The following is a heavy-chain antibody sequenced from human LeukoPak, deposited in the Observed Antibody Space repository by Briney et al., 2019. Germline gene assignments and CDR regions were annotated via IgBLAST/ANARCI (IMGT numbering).Heavy chain of an antibody. CDR1: GGSFSGYY. V-gene: IGHV4-34*01. CDR3: ARGRNGYCSSTSCYRFDY. CDR2: INHSGST. D-gene: IGHD2-2*01. Sequence: SETLSLTCAVYGGSFSGYYWSWIRQPPGKGLEWIGEINHSGSTNYNPSLKSRVTISVDTSKNQFPLKLSSVTAADTAVYYCARGRNGYCSSTSCYRFDYWGQGTLVTVSS. J-gene: IGHJ4*02.